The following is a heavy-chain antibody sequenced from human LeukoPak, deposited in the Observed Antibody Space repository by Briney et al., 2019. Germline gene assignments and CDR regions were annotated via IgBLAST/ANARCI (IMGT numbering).Heavy chain of an antibody. CDR1: GNYW. V-gene: IGHV3-74*01. Sequence: GGSLRLSCAASGNYWMHWVRQAPGKGLVWVSHINSDGSWTSYADSVKGRSTISKDNAKNTVYLQMNNLRAEDTAVYYCVSFYETYWGRGTLVTVSS. CDR3: VSFYETY. J-gene: IGHJ4*02. D-gene: IGHD2-2*01. CDR2: INSDGSWT.